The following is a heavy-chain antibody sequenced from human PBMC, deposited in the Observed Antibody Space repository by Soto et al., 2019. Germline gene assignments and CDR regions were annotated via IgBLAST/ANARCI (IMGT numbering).Heavy chain of an antibody. CDR3: TRGPRPISTGTGAY. D-gene: IGHD3-10*01. CDR2: IYNDGTYS. Sequence: GESLKISCAASGFIFKMYWMHWVRQSPGKGLVWISRIYNDGTYSDYADSVRGRFTISRDNVNDTLYLQMNNLRAEDSGLYYCTRGPRPISTGTGAYWGQGTQVTVSS. J-gene: IGHJ4*02. CDR1: GFIFKMYW. V-gene: IGHV3-74*01.